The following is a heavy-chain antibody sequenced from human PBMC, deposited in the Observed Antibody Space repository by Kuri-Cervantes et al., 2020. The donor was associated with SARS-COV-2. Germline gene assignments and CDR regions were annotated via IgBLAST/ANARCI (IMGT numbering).Heavy chain of an antibody. Sequence: GESLNISCAASGFSFSSYGMHWVRQAPGKGLEWVAVIWDDGSNKYYADSVKGRFTISRDNSKNTLYLQMNSLRAEDTAVYYCARDSLDTAMVTTPDDWGQGTLVTVSS. CDR1: GFSFSSYG. D-gene: IGHD5-18*01. CDR3: ARDSLDTAMVTTPDD. J-gene: IGHJ4*02. CDR2: IWDDGSNK. V-gene: IGHV3-33*01.